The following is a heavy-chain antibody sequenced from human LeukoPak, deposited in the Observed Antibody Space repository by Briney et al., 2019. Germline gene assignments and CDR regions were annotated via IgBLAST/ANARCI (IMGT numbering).Heavy chain of an antibody. Sequence: RASETLSLTCTVSGGFISSSSYYWGWIRQPPGKGLEWIGTIYYSGSTYYNPSLKSRVTISVDTSKNQFSLKLTSVTAADTGVYYCARHEWRDAADYWGQGTLVTVSS. CDR2: IYYSGST. D-gene: IGHD5-24*01. CDR3: ARHEWRDAADY. J-gene: IGHJ4*02. CDR1: GGFISSSSYY. V-gene: IGHV4-39*01.